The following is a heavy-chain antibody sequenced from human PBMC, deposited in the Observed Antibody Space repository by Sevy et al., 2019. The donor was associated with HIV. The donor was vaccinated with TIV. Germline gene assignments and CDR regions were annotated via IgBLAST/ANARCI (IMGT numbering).Heavy chain of an antibody. CDR1: GFSFSNYW. CDR2: IKQDESEK. J-gene: IGHJ4*02. CDR3: AKGNSGSFDY. V-gene: IGHV3-7*01. D-gene: IGHD3-22*01. Sequence: GGSLRLSCAASGFSFSNYWMHWVHQAPGKGLEWVANIKQDESEKYYVASVKGRFTISRDNAKNSVYLEMNSLRPEDTAIYYCAKGNSGSFDYWGQGTLVTVSS.